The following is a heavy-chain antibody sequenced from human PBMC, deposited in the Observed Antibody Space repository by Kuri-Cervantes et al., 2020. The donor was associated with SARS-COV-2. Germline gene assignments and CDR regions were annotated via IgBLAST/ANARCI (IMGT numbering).Heavy chain of an antibody. CDR2: INHSGST. J-gene: IGHJ3*02. D-gene: IGHD1-26*01. V-gene: IGHV4-38-2*01. CDR3: VSHAWEGAFDI. Sequence: SQTLSLTCAVSGYSISSGYYWGWIRQPPGKGLEWIGSINHSGSTYYNPSLKSRVTISVDTSKNQFSLNLSSVTAADTAVYYCVSHAWEGAFDIWGQGTMVTVSS. CDR1: GYSISSGYY.